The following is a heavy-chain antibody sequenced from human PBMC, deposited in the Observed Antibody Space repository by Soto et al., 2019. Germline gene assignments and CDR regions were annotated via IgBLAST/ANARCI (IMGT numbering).Heavy chain of an antibody. CDR3: ARKGGYSGYAHPVRKGFDY. Sequence: SETLSLTCAVYGGSFSGYYWSWIRQPPGKGLEWIGEINHSGSTNYNPSLKSRVTISVDTSKNQFSLKLSSVTAADTAVYYCARKGGYSGYAHPVRKGFDYWGQGTLVTVSS. D-gene: IGHD5-12*01. J-gene: IGHJ4*02. CDR2: INHSGST. V-gene: IGHV4-34*01. CDR1: GGSFSGYY.